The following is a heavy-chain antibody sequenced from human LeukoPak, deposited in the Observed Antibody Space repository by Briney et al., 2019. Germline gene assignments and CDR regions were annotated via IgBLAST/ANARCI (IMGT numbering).Heavy chain of an antibody. V-gene: IGHV3-7*01. CDR2: IKQDGSEK. J-gene: IGHJ6*02. Sequence: PGGSLRLSCAASGFTFSSYWMSWVRQAPGKGLEWVANIKQDGSEKYYVDSVKGRFTISRDNAKNSLYLQMNSLRAEDTAVYYCARALVDNIAAAGGYYYYGMDVWGQGTTVTVSS. D-gene: IGHD6-13*01. CDR1: GFTFSSYW. CDR3: ARALVDNIAAAGGYYYYGMDV.